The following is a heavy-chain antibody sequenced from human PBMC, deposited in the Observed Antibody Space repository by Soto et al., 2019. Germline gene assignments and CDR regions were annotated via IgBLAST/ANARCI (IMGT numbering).Heavy chain of an antibody. CDR1: GGTFSSYA. D-gene: IGHD3-22*01. J-gene: IGHJ4*02. Sequence: VASVKVSCKASGGTFSSYAISWVRQAPGQGLEWMGGIIPIFGTANYAQKFQGRVTITADESTSTAYMGLSSLRSEDTAVYYCATITYYYDSSGYFDYWGQGTLVTVSS. V-gene: IGHV1-69*13. CDR2: IIPIFGTA. CDR3: ATITYYYDSSGYFDY.